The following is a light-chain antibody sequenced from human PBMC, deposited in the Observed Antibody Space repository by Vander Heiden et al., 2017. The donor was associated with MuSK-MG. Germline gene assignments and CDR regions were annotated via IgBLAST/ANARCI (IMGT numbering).Light chain of an antibody. V-gene: IGKV1-6*02. Sequence: AMQMTQSPSSLSASVGDNVTITCRASQDIKNDLGWYQQIPGKAPRLLIYSASSLQRGVPSRFSDRGSGADFTLTINSLQAEDFATYYCLQDYSYPWTFGPGTKVEIK. J-gene: IGKJ1*01. CDR3: LQDYSYPWT. CDR2: SAS. CDR1: QDIKND.